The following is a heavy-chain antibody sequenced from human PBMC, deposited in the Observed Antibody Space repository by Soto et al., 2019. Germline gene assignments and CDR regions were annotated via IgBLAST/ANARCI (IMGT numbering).Heavy chain of an antibody. Sequence: SETLSLTCAVYGGSFSGYYWSWIRQPPGKGLEWIGEINHSGSTNYNPSLKSRVTISVDTSKNQFSLKLSSVTAADTAVYYCARGPPLITIFGVVIRGIDYWGQGTLVTVSS. J-gene: IGHJ4*02. CDR2: INHSGST. CDR3: ARGPPLITIFGVVIRGIDY. V-gene: IGHV4-34*01. D-gene: IGHD3-3*01. CDR1: GGSFSGYY.